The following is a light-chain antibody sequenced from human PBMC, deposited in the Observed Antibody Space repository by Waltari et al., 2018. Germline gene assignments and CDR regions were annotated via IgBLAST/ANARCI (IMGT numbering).Light chain of an antibody. CDR3: QAWDSRTAV. J-gene: IGLJ2*01. CDR2: QDH. CDR1: NLGTKY. Sequence: SYELAQPPSLSVSPGQTATITCSGDNLGTKYVSWYQQKPGQSPILVIFQDHTRPSGIPDRFSSSNSGNTATLTISGTQTMDEADYYCQAWDSRTAVFGGGTRLTVL. V-gene: IGLV3-1*01.